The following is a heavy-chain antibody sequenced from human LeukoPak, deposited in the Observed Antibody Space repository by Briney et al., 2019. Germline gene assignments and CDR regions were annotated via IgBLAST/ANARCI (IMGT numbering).Heavy chain of an antibody. J-gene: IGHJ4*02. CDR1: GYTFTGYY. CDR2: INPNSGGT. D-gene: IGHD3-3*01. Sequence: EASVKVSCKASGYTFTGYYMHWVRQAPGQGLEWMGWINPNSGGTNYAQKLQGRVTMTTDTSTSTAYMELRSLRSDDTAVYYCARDRRFLEWSRFDYWGQGTLVTVSS. V-gene: IGHV1-2*02. CDR3: ARDRRFLEWSRFDY.